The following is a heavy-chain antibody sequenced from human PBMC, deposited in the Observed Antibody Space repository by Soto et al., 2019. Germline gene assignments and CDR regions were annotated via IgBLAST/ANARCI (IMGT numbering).Heavy chain of an antibody. D-gene: IGHD4-17*01. CDR1: GGSISSYY. CDR2: IYYSGVT. Sequence: QVQLQESGPGLVKPSETLSLTCTVSGGSISSYYWSWIRQPPGKGLEWIGYIYYSGVTNYNPSLKSRVTISVDTSKNQFSLKLSAVTAADTAVYYCARRDGASFDYWGQGTLATVSS. J-gene: IGHJ4*02. CDR3: ARRDGASFDY. V-gene: IGHV4-59*13.